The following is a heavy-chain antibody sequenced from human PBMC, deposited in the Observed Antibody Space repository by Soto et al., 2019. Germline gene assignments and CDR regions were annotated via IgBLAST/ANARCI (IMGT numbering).Heavy chain of an antibody. CDR3: ARTAARFPAPFDY. CDR2: IYTSGIT. D-gene: IGHD2-21*01. CDR1: GGSLSSYY. J-gene: IGHJ4*02. V-gene: IGHV4-4*07. Sequence: SETMSLTCTVSGGSLSSYYWSWIRQPAGKGLERIGRIYTSGITNYNPSLMNRVTLSVDTSKNQFSLKLTSVTAADTAVYYCARTAARFPAPFDYWGPGTLVTV.